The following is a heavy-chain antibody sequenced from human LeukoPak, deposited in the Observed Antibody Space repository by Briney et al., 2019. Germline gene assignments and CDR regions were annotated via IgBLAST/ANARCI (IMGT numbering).Heavy chain of an antibody. Sequence: SETLSLTCTVSGGSISSGSYYWSWIRQPAGKGLEWIGRIYTSGSTNYNPSLKSRVTISVDTSKNQFSLKLSSVTAADTAVYYCARDRGGQRYYYYMDVWGKGTTVTISS. D-gene: IGHD3-10*01. CDR3: ARDRGGQRYYYYMDV. CDR1: GGSISSGSYY. J-gene: IGHJ6*03. V-gene: IGHV4-61*02. CDR2: IYTSGST.